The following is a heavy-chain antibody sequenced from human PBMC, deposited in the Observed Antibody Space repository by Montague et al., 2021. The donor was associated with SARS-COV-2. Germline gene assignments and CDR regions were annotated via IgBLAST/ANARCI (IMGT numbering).Heavy chain of an antibody. CDR3: SRGFDY. CDR1: GGSISSYY. J-gene: IGHJ4*02. CDR2: IYYSGST. V-gene: IGHV4-59*01. Sequence: SETLSLTCTVSGGSISSYYWSWIRQPPGKGLEWIGYIYYSGSTNYNPSLTIRVTVSVDTSKNQFSLTLRSVTAAVTAVYYCSRGFDYWGQGTLVTVSS.